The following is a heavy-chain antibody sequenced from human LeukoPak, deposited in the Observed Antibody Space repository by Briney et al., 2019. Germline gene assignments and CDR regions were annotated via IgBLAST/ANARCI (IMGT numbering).Heavy chain of an antibody. CDR2: IYSGGST. CDR3: IYGYTLDF. V-gene: IGHV3-53*01. J-gene: IGHJ4*02. D-gene: IGHD5-18*01. Sequence: GGSLRLSCAASGFTVSSTYMNWVRQAPGKGLEWVSVIYSGGSTNYADSVKGRFTISRDNSKNTLYLQMNSLRAEDTAVYYCIYGYTLDFWGQGTLATVSS. CDR1: GFTVSSTY.